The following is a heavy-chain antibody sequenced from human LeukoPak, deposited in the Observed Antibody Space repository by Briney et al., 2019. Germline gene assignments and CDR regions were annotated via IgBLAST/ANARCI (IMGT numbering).Heavy chain of an antibody. J-gene: IGHJ4*02. CDR1: GGSISSGDYY. Sequence: SETLSLTSTVSGGSISSGDYYWSWIRQHPGKGLEWIGYIHYSGSTHYNPSLKSRVIISVDTSKNQFSLKLRSVAAADTAVYYCARSRAGFTVIYFDYWGQGTLVTVSS. CDR2: IHYSGST. D-gene: IGHD4-17*01. CDR3: ARSRAGFTVIYFDY. V-gene: IGHV4-31*03.